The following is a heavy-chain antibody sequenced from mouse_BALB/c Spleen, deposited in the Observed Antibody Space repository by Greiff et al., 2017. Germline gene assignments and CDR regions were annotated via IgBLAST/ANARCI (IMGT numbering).Heavy chain of an antibody. CDR3: ARSRVNYAMDY. J-gene: IGHJ4*01. Sequence: QVHVKQSGAELVRPGTSVKVSCKASGYAFTNYLIEWVKQRPGQGLEWIGVINPGSGGTNYNEKFKGKATLTADKSSSTAYMQLSSLTSDDSAVYFCARSRVNYAMDYWGQGTSVTVSS. CDR2: INPGSGGT. CDR1: GYAFTNYL. D-gene: IGHD2-1*01. V-gene: IGHV1-54*01.